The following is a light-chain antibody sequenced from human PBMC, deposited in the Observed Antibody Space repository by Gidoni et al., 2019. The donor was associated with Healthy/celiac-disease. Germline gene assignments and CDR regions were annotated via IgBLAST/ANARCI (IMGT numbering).Light chain of an antibody. CDR3: QQYGSSKYT. V-gene: IGKV3-20*01. J-gene: IGKJ2*01. CDR1: QSVSSSY. Sequence: EIVLTQSPGTLSLSPGERATLSCRASQSVSSSYLAWYQQKPGQAPRLIIYGASSMATGIPDRFSGSGSGTDFTLTISRLEPEDFAVYYCQQYGSSKYTFGQXTKLEIK. CDR2: GAS.